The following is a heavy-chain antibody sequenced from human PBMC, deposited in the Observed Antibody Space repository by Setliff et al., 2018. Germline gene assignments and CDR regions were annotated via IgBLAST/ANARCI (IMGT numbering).Heavy chain of an antibody. V-gene: IGHV3-48*01. CDR1: GFTFSIYS. D-gene: IGHD3-16*01. Sequence: PGGSLRLSCAASGFTFSIYSMNWVRQAPGKGLEWIAYISSGSNSIFHADSVKGRFTISRDNANHTLYLQMNSLRPEDTAVYYCARDRQGDGNYYMDVWGKGTTVTVSS. CDR2: ISSGSNSI. CDR3: ARDRQGDGNYYMDV. J-gene: IGHJ6*03.